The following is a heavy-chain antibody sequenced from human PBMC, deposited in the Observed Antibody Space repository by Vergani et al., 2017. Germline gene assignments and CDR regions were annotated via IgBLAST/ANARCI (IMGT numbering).Heavy chain of an antibody. D-gene: IGHD3-16*02. V-gene: IGHV3-23*01. Sequence: EVQLLESGGGLVQPGGSLRLSCAASGFTFSSYAMSWVRQAPGKGLEWVSAISGSGGSTYYEASVKGRFTSSRDNSKNTLYLQMNSLRAEDTAVYYCALFGGVIVIDYWGQGTLVTVSS. J-gene: IGHJ4*02. CDR2: ISGSGGST. CDR1: GFTFSSYA. CDR3: ALFGGVIVIDY.